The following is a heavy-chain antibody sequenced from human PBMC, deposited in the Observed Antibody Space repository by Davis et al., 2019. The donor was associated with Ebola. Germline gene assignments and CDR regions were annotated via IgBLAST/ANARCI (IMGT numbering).Heavy chain of an antibody. CDR1: GYSFKNYA. J-gene: IGHJ4*02. CDR3: ARVITMVRGGPVDY. Sequence: ASVKVSCKASGYSFKNYAISWVRQAPGQGLEWMGWISAYNGNTNYAQKLQGRVTMTTDTSTSTAYMELRSLRSDDTAVYYCARVITMVRGGPVDYWGQGTLVTVSS. V-gene: IGHV1-18*01. CDR2: ISAYNGNT. D-gene: IGHD3-10*01.